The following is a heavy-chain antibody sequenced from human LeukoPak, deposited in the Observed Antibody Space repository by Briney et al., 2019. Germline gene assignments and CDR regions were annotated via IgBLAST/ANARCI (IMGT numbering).Heavy chain of an antibody. V-gene: IGHV4-59*12. Sequence: SVTLSLTCTVSGGSISSYYWSWIRQPPGKGLEWIGYIYYSGSTNYNPSLKSRVTISVDTSKNQFSLKLSSVTAADTAVYYCARLWYYDFWSGLGLSYYFDYWGQGTLVTVSS. CDR2: IYYSGST. CDR1: GGSISSYY. D-gene: IGHD3-3*01. J-gene: IGHJ4*02. CDR3: ARLWYYDFWSGLGLSYYFDY.